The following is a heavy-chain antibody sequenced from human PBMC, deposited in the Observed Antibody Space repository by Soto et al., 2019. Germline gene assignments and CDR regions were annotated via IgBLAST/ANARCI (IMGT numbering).Heavy chain of an antibody. CDR3: ASVGYSCTTSYYYCIDF. CDR2: MYYSGRN. CDR1: GGSISSGGYY. Sequence: SVTRSRTCSVSGGSISSGGYYWRWSRQHRGKGLEGMGYMYYSGRNYYNLYFRSRVTISVATPKKKLPLKLNSVTASDLAVYSCASVGYSCTTSYYYCIDFWGQGTTVTVSS. V-gene: IGHV4-31*03. J-gene: IGHJ6*02. D-gene: IGHD5-18*01.